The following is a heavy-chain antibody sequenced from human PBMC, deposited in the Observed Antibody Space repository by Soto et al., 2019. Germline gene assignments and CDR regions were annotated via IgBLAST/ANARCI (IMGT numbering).Heavy chain of an antibody. Sequence: QVQLQQWGAGLLKPSETLSLTCAVYGGSFSGYYWSWIRQPPGKGLEWIGEINHSGSTNYNPSLKSRVTISVDTSKNQFSLKLSSVTAADTAVYYCARARGGTYYYGSGSGYAYWGQGTLVTVSS. V-gene: IGHV4-34*01. CDR2: INHSGST. D-gene: IGHD3-10*01. J-gene: IGHJ4*02. CDR3: ARARGGTYYYGSGSGYAY. CDR1: GGSFSGYY.